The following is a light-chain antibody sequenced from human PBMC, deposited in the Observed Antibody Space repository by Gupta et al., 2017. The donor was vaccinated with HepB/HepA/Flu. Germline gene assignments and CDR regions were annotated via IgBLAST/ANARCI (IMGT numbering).Light chain of an antibody. CDR3: QQYDSTPQT. Sequence: DIVMTQSPDSLAVSLGERATINCKSSQSVFYSSNNNNYLAWYQQKPGQPPKLLIYWASSRESGVPDRFSGSGSGTDFTLTISSLQAEDVAVYYCQQYDSTPQTFGQGTKLEIK. V-gene: IGKV4-1*01. CDR2: WAS. CDR1: QSVFYSSNNNNY. J-gene: IGKJ2*01.